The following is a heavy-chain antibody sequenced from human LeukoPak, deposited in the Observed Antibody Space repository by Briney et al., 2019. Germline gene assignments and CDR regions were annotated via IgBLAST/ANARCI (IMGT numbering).Heavy chain of an antibody. V-gene: IGHV1-2*02. Sequence: AASVKVSCKASGYSFTSYGISWVRQAPGQGLEWMGWINANSGGTNYAQKFQGRVTMTRDTSISTAYMELSRLRSDDTAVYFCARDQATVATPWWDHWGQGTLVTVSS. D-gene: IGHD4-23*01. J-gene: IGHJ4*02. CDR1: GYSFTSYG. CDR2: INANSGGT. CDR3: ARDQATVATPWWDH.